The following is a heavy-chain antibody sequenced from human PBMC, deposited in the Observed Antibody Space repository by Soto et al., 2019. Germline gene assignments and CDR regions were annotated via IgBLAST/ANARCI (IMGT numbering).Heavy chain of an antibody. J-gene: IGHJ6*02. CDR3: ARSQGSSTSLEIYYYYYYGMDV. CDR1: GGTFGSYA. D-gene: IGHD2-2*01. Sequence: QVQLVQSGDEVKKPGSSVKVSCKASGGTFGSYAISWVRQAPGQGLEWMGGIIPIPGTANYAQKFQGRVTIAADEATSTAYMELSSLRSEDTAVYSCARSQGSSTSLEIYYYYYYGMDVWGQGTTVTVSS. V-gene: IGHV1-69*01. CDR2: IIPIPGTA.